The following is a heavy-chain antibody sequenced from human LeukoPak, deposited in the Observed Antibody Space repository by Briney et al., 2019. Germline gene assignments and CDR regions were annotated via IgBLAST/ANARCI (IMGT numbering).Heavy chain of an antibody. CDR3: ARGEPGKIAATVLDY. J-gene: IGHJ4*02. D-gene: IGHD6-13*01. V-gene: IGHV3-21*01. Sequence: GGSLRLSCAASGFTFSTYNMNWVRQAPGKGLEWVSSVSSSSSYIYYADSVQGRFTISRDNAENSLYLQMNSLRAEDTAVYYCARGEPGKIAATVLDYWGQGTLVTVSS. CDR1: GFTFSTYN. CDR2: VSSSSSYI.